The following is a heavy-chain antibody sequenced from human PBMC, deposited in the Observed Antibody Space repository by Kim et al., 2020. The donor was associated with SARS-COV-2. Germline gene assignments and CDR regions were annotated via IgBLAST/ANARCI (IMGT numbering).Heavy chain of an antibody. CDR2: IGPYNGYT. D-gene: IGHD4-17*01. V-gene: IGHV1-18*01. CDR1: GYSFTSYG. J-gene: IGHJ4*02. CDR3: ARDFDYGSYVASRPEGY. Sequence: ASVKVSCKASGYSFTSYGINWVRQAPGQGLEWMGWIGPYNGYTNYAQKVQGRVTMTTDTSTRAAYMELRSLRYDDTAVYYCARDFDYGSYVASRPEGYWGQGTLVTVSS.